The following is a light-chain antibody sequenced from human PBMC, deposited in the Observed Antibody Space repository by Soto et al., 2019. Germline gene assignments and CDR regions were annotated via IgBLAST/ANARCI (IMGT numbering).Light chain of an antibody. V-gene: IGLV1-51*01. J-gene: IGLJ2*01. CDR2: DTN. Sequence: QSVLTQPPSVSAAPGQKVTISCSGASSNIGKNYVSWYQQLPGTAPKLLIFDTNKRPSGIPDRFSGSKSGTSAALDITALQTGDEADYYCGTWDTCLSAVVFGGGTKLTVL. CDR3: GTWDTCLSAVV. CDR1: SSNIGKNY.